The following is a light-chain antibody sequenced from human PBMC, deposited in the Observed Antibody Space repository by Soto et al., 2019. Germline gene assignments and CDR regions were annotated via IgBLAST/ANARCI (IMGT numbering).Light chain of an antibody. V-gene: IGLV2-11*01. J-gene: IGLJ3*02. CDR1: SSDVGGYNY. Sequence: LTQPRSVSGSPGQSVTISCTGTSSDVGGYNYVSWYQQHPGKAPKLMIYDVSKRPSGVPDRFSGSKSGNTASLTISGLQAEDEADYYCCSYAGSSWVFGGGTKLTVL. CDR2: DVS. CDR3: CSYAGSSWV.